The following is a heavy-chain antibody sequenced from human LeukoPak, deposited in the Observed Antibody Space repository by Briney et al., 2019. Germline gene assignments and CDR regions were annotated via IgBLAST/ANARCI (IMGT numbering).Heavy chain of an antibody. D-gene: IGHD3-22*01. CDR3: ARDDDTSSHYSRFDY. CDR2: IWSDGSKK. CDR1: GFTFNYYG. Sequence: GGSLRLSCAASGFTFNYYGMHWVRQAPGKGLERVAVIWSDGSKKYYADSVKGRFTVSRDDSKSTLYLQMNNLRVGDTALYFCARDDDTSSHYSRFDYWGQGTLVTVSS. J-gene: IGHJ4*02. V-gene: IGHV3-33*01.